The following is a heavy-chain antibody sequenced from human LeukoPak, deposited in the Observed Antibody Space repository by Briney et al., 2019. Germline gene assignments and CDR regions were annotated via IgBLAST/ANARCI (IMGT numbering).Heavy chain of an antibody. D-gene: IGHD3-10*01. CDR2: INAGNGNT. CDR3: ARVRYYGSGSHNWFDP. J-gene: IGHJ5*02. Sequence: ASVKVSCKASGYTFTSYAMHWVRQAPGQRLEWMGWINAGNGNTKYSQEFQGRVTITRDTSISTAYMELSRLRSDDTAVYYCARVRYYGSGSHNWFDPWGQGTLVTVSS. V-gene: IGHV1-3*01. CDR1: GYTFTSYA.